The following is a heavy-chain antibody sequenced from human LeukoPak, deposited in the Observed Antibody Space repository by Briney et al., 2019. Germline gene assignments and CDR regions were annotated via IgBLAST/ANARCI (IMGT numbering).Heavy chain of an antibody. D-gene: IGHD1-26*01. Sequence: SETLSLTCAVSGGSISSSNWWSWVRQPPGKGLEWIGEIYHSGSTNYNPSLKSRVTISVDKSKNQYSLKLSSVTAADTAVYYCARVSSGSYHFDYWGQGTLVTVSS. J-gene: IGHJ4*02. V-gene: IGHV4-4*02. CDR3: ARVSSGSYHFDY. CDR1: GGSISSSNW. CDR2: IYHSGST.